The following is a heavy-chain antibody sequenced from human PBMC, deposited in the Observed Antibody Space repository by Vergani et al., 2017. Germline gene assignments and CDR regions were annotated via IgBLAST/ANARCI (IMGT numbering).Heavy chain of an antibody. CDR3: ARHGDNWNDGAVDAFDF. CDR2: IYYSGST. V-gene: IGHV4-39*01. Sequence: QLQLQESGPGLVKPSETLSLTCTVSGGSISSSSYYWGWIRQPPGKGLEWIGSIYYSGSTYYNPSLKSRVTISVDTSKNQFSLKLSSVTAADTAVYYCARHGDNWNDGAVDAFDFWGQGTMVTVSS. J-gene: IGHJ3*01. CDR1: GGSISSSSYY. D-gene: IGHD1-20*01.